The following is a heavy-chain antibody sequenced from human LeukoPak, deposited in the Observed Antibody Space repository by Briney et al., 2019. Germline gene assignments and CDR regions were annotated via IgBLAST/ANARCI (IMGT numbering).Heavy chain of an antibody. J-gene: IGHJ4*02. CDR1: GFTFSSYA. CDR3: AKDRSLDGGNSNGYFDS. D-gene: IGHD4-23*01. V-gene: IGHV3-23*01. Sequence: PGGPLRLSCAASGFTFSSYAMNWVRQAPGKGLEWVSITSGSGDTIYYADSVKGRFTISRDNSKNTLFLQMNSLRAEDTAVYYCAKDRSLDGGNSNGYFDSWGQGTLVTVSS. CDR2: TSGSGDTI.